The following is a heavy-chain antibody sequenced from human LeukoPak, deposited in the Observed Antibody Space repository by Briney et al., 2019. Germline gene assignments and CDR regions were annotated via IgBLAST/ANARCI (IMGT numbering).Heavy chain of an antibody. D-gene: IGHD2-2*01. J-gene: IGHJ4*02. Sequence: AGGSLRLSCAASGFTFSHYGMRWVRQTPGKGLEWVAFISRDGGDKYYADSVKGRFTISRDNSKNTLDVPMDSLRAEDTAVYYCAKDGFCSSNHCFPNNFDSWGQGTLVTVSS. V-gene: IGHV3-30*18. CDR1: GFTFSHYG. CDR3: AKDGFCSSNHCFPNNFDS. CDR2: ISRDGGDK.